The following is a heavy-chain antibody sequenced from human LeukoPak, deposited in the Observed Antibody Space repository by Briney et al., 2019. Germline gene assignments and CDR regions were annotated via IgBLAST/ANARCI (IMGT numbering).Heavy chain of an antibody. Sequence: SETLSLTCAVYGGSFSGYYWSWIRQPPGKGLEWIGEINHSGSTNYNPSLKSRVTISVDTSENQFSLKLSSVTAADTAVYYCARGAGYCSGGSCYSDYWGQRTLVTVSS. CDR1: GGSFSGYY. J-gene: IGHJ4*02. V-gene: IGHV4-34*01. D-gene: IGHD2-15*01. CDR2: INHSGST. CDR3: ARGAGYCSGGSCYSDY.